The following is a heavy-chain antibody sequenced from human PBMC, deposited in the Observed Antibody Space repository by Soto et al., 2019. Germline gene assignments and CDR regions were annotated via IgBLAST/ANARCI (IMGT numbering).Heavy chain of an antibody. J-gene: IGHJ4*02. Sequence: QILLQQWGAGLLKPSETLSLTCAVYGVSFSDYYWSWIRQPPGKGLEWIGEINHSGSTNYNPSLKSRVTISVDTSKNQFSLKLSYVTAADTAVYYCARTSRFDYWGQGTLVTVSS. V-gene: IGHV4-34*01. CDR2: INHSGST. CDR1: GVSFSDYY. D-gene: IGHD6-6*01. CDR3: ARTSRFDY.